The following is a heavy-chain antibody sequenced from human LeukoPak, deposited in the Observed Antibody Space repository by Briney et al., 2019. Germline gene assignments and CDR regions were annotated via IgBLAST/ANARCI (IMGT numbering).Heavy chain of an antibody. CDR1: GFTFSSYW. Sequence: GGSLRLSCAASGFTFSSYWMHWVRQAPGKGLVWVSRINSDGSGTSYADSVTGRFTISRDNAKNTLYLQMNSLRAEDTAVYYCARDGPMYYFDSSGSFDYWGQGTLVTVSS. D-gene: IGHD3-22*01. V-gene: IGHV3-74*01. CDR2: INSDGSGT. J-gene: IGHJ4*02. CDR3: ARDGPMYYFDSSGSFDY.